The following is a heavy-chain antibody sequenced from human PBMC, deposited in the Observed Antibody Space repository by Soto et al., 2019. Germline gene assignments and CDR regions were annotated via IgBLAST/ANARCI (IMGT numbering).Heavy chain of an antibody. Sequence: QGQLVQSGAEVRKPGASVKVSCKASGYTFSSFGIAWVRQGPGQGLEWLGWVTGYNGNTKYAQKFQDRVEMTTDTSTNTAYLELRSLTSDDTAVYFCARAPPFDFWGQGTRVTVSP. CDR2: VTGYNGNT. CDR3: ARAPPFDF. J-gene: IGHJ4*02. CDR1: GYTFSSFG. V-gene: IGHV1-18*01.